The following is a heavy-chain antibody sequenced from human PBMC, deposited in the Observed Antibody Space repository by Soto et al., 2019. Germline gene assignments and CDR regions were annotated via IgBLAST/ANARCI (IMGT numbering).Heavy chain of an antibody. J-gene: IGHJ4*02. CDR3: ARGGHVVVVTAALDY. CDR1: GDTFTDYY. Sequence: QVQLMQSVAEVKKPGASVKVSCKASGDTFTDYYIHWVRQAPGQGLEWMGTVNPSGGHTTYAQHFLGRVNXTXXXSXXTLYMELTSLTSDDTAIYYCARGGHVVVVTAALDYWGQGTLVTVSS. D-gene: IGHD2-21*02. CDR2: VNPSGGHT. V-gene: IGHV1-46*01.